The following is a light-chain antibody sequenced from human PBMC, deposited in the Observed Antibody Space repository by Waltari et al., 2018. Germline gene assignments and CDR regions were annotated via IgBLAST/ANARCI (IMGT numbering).Light chain of an antibody. CDR2: DVS. CDR1: SSAVGGYKY. V-gene: IGLV2-14*01. J-gene: IGLJ3*02. CDR3: SSYTSSSTWV. Sequence: QSALTQPASVSGSPGQSITISCTGTSSAVGGYKYVSWYQQHPGKAPKVMIYDVSKRPSGVSNRFSGSKSGNTASLTISGLQAEDEADYYCSSYTSSSTWVFGGGTKLTVL.